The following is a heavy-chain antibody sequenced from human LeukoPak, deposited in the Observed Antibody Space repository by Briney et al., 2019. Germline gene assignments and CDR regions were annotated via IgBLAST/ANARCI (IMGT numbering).Heavy chain of an antibody. CDR2: INPNNGAT. J-gene: IGHJ4*02. Sequence: ASVKVSCKASGGTFSSYAISWVRQAPGQGLEWMGRINPNNGATNYAQKFQGRVTITGDTSISTAYMELSSLRSDDTAVYYCTRESGSYHGNDYWGQGTLVTVSP. D-gene: IGHD1-26*01. CDR1: GGTFSSYA. CDR3: TRESGSYHGNDY. V-gene: IGHV1-2*06.